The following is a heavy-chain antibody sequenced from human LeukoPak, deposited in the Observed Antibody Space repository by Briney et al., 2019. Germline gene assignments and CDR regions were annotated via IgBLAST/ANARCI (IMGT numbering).Heavy chain of an antibody. CDR3: ARTTYRNPGGFDY. Sequence: SETLSLTCAVYGGSFSGYYWSWVRQPPGKGLEWIGEINHSGSTNYNPSLKSRVTISVDTSKNQFSLKLSSVTAADTAVYYCARTTYRNPGGFDYWGQGTLVTVSS. D-gene: IGHD4-4*01. CDR2: INHSGST. CDR1: GGSFSGYY. V-gene: IGHV4-34*01. J-gene: IGHJ4*02.